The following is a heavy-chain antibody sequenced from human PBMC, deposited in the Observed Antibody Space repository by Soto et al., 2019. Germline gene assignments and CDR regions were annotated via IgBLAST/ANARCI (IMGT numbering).Heavy chain of an antibody. J-gene: IGHJ1*01. D-gene: IGHD4-17*01. CDR3: AMDYGDRPEYFKH. Sequence: QVPLVQSGPDLKRPGASMKVSCKASGYTFTSYGISWVRQAPGQGLEWMAWISPLKGRTQYSQKAQGRVTLSTDTSSNTAYMEMTTLRADDTAVYYCAMDYGDRPEYFKHWGQGTLVTVS. CDR2: ISPLKGRT. V-gene: IGHV1-18*04. CDR1: GYTFTSYG.